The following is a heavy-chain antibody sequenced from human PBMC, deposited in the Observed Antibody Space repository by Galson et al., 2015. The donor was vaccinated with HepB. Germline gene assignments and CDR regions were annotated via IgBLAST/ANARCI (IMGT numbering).Heavy chain of an antibody. Sequence: SLRLSCAASGFTFSSYVMSWVRQAPGKGLEWVSTISGSGGSTSYADSVRGRFTISRDNSKNTLYLQMNSLRAEDTGIYYCAKDREAGVPAAIYAFDMWGQGTMVTVSS. V-gene: IGHV3-23*01. D-gene: IGHD2-2*02. CDR2: ISGSGGST. CDR3: AKDREAGVPAAIYAFDM. CDR1: GFTFSSYV. J-gene: IGHJ3*02.